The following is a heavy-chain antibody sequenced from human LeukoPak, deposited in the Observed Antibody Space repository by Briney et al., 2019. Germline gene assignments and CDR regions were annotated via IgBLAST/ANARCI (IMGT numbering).Heavy chain of an antibody. CDR3: ARRGAVAGFDY. D-gene: IGHD6-19*01. J-gene: IGHJ4*02. V-gene: IGHV3-74*01. CDR2: INSDGSST. CDR1: GFTFSSYW. Sequence: GGSLRLSCAASGFTFSSYWMHWVRQAPGKGLVWVSRINSDGSSTSYADSVKGRFTISRDNAKNTLYLQMNSLRAEDTAVYCCARRGAVAGFDYWGQGTLVTVSS.